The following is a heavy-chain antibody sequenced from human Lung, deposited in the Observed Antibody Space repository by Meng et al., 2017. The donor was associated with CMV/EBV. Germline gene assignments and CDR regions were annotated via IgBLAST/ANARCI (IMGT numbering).Heavy chain of an antibody. D-gene: IGHD3-3*02. V-gene: IGHV1-69*10. J-gene: IGHJ6*02. CDR1: GDTFNKYV. Sequence: SVKVSXKASGDTFNKYVTSWVRQAPGQGLEWMGGIIPMRSVTNYAQKFQGRVTIIADTSTATVYMELSSLRSEDTAMYYCVASEEFYHFRSGWEWYYHYGMDVWGPGXTVTVSS. CDR2: IIPMRSVT. CDR3: VASEEFYHFRSGWEWYYHYGMDV.